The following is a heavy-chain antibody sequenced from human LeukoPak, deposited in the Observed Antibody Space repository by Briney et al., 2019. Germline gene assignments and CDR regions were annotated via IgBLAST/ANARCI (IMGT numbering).Heavy chain of an antibody. V-gene: IGHV1-2*02. D-gene: IGHD1-26*01. J-gene: IGHJ3*01. Sequence: ASVKVSCKASGYTFTGYYMHWVRQAPGQGLEWMGWINPNSGGTNYAQNFQGRVTMTRDTSISTAYMELSSPGSDDTAVYDCARGRGSLRDTLDFWGQGTMVTVSS. CDR1: GYTFTGYY. CDR2: INPNSGGT. CDR3: ARGRGSLRDTLDF.